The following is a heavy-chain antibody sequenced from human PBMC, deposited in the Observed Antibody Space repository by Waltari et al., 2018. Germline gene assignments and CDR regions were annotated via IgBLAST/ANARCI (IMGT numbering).Heavy chain of an antibody. CDR2: IYYSGSN. CDR3: SRLGIAGAGLRWGEDY. D-gene: IGHD6-19*01. J-gene: IGHJ4*02. Sequence: QLPLQESGPGLVKPSETLSLTCPVSGGSISRSSYYWGWIRQAPGQGLEWSGRIYYSGSNNYNPALESRVTISVDTSKNQVSLKLRSVTAADTAVYYCSRLGIAGAGLRWGEDYWGQGTLVTVSS. V-gene: IGHV4-39*01. CDR1: GGSISRSSYY.